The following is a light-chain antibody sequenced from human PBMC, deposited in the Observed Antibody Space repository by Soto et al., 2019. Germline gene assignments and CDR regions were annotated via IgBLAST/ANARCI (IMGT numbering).Light chain of an antibody. J-gene: IGKJ5*01. CDR1: QSVNNF. CDR2: DAS. V-gene: IGKV3-11*01. CDR3: QQRSNWPPIT. Sequence: EIVLTQSPTTLSLSPGERATLSCRASQSVNNFLAWYQQRPGQAPRLLIYDASNRATGIPARFSGSGSGTDFTLTISSLEPEDFAVYYCQQRSNWPPITFGQGTQLEIK.